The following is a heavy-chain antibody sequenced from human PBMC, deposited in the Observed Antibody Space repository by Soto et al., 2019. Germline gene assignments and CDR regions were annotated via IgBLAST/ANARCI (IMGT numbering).Heavy chain of an antibody. Sequence: ASVKVSCKASGYTFTSYYMHWVRQAPGQGLEWMGIINPSGGSTRYAQKFQGRVTMTRDTSTRTVYMELSSLRFEDTAVYYCAIVGNYDVWSGTPEYNWFDPWGQGTLVTVSS. V-gene: IGHV1-46*03. J-gene: IGHJ5*02. CDR3: AIVGNYDVWSGTPEYNWFDP. CDR1: GYTFTSYY. D-gene: IGHD3-3*01. CDR2: INPSGGST.